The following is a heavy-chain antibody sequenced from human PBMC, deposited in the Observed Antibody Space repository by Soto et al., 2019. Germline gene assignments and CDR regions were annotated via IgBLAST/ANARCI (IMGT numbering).Heavy chain of an antibody. V-gene: IGHV3-49*03. Sequence: LRLSCTASGFTFGDYAMSWFRQAPGKGLEWVGVVRSRAYGGTTDYAASVRGSFTISRDDSKSIAYLQMNTLRTEDTAVYYCARYTYTSRYTYFGMDVWGHGTTVTVSS. CDR1: GFTFGDYA. CDR3: ARYTYTSRYTYFGMDV. CDR2: VRSRAYGGTT. D-gene: IGHD6-19*01. J-gene: IGHJ6*02.